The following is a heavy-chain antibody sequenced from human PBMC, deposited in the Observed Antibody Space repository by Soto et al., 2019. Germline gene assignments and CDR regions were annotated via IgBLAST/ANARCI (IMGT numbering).Heavy chain of an antibody. CDR1: GGSISSSSYY. Sequence: PSETLSLTGIVSGGSISSSSYYWGWIRQPPGKGLEWIGSIYYIGSTYYNPSLKSRVTISVDTSKNQFSLKLSSVTAADTAVFYCARHRARNWFDPCGQGTLVAVCS. D-gene: IGHD6-6*01. CDR3: ARHRARNWFDP. J-gene: IGHJ5*02. CDR2: IYYIGST. V-gene: IGHV4-39*01.